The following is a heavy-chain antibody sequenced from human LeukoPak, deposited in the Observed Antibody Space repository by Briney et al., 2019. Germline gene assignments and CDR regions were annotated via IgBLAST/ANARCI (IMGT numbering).Heavy chain of an antibody. Sequence: GGSLRLSCAASGFTFSSYPMSWVRQAPGKGLEWVSGISWNSVNIGHEDSVKGRFTISRDNAKNSLHLQMNSLRPEDTALYYCVKDRGLRNQWLQVTYDSWGQGTLVTVSS. CDR3: VKDRGLRNQWLQVTYDS. CDR1: GFTFSSYP. J-gene: IGHJ4*02. CDR2: ISWNSVNI. D-gene: IGHD5-24*01. V-gene: IGHV3-9*01.